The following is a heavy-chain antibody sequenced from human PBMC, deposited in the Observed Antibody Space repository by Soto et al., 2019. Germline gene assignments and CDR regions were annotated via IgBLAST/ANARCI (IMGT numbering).Heavy chain of an antibody. CDR3: ARGSVDIVATIIDPPVDAFAI. J-gene: IGHJ3*02. Sequence: ASVKVSCKASGYTFTSYGISWVRQAPGQGLEWMGWISAYNGNTNYAQKLQGRVTMTTDTSTSTAYMELRSLRSDDTAVYYCARGSVDIVATIIDPPVDAFAIWAQGTMVTVSS. V-gene: IGHV1-18*01. D-gene: IGHD5-12*01. CDR1: GYTFTSYG. CDR2: ISAYNGNT.